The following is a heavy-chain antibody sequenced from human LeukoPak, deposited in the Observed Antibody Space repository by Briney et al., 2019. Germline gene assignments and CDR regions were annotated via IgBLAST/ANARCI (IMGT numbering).Heavy chain of an antibody. Sequence: SETLSLTCTVSGGSISSYYWSWIRQPAGKGLEWIGRIYTSGSTNYNPSLKSRVTMSVDTSRNQFSLKLSSVSAADTAVYYCVRDRVATGAFDIWGQGTMVTVSS. D-gene: IGHD5-12*01. CDR2: IYTSGST. CDR1: GGSISSYY. V-gene: IGHV4-4*07. CDR3: VRDRVATGAFDI. J-gene: IGHJ3*02.